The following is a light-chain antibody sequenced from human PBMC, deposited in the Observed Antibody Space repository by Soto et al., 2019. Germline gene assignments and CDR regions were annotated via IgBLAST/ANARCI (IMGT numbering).Light chain of an antibody. Sequence: EIVLTQSPGTLSLSPGERATLSYRGSQSVSSNYLAWYQQSPGQAPRLLIYGASSRATGIPDRFSGGGSGTDFTLTISRLEPEDFAVYYWQQYGSSPWTFGQGTKVDIK. V-gene: IGKV3-20*01. CDR2: GAS. J-gene: IGKJ1*01. CDR1: QSVSSNY. CDR3: QQYGSSPWT.